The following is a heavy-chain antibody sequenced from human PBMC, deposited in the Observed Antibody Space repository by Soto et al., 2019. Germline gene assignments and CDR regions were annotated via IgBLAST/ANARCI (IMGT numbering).Heavy chain of an antibody. Sequence: EVQLVESGGGLVQPGRSLRLSCAASGFTFDDYAMHWVRQAPGKGLEGVSGISWNSGSIGYADSVKGRFTISRDNAKNSLYLQMNSLRAEDTALYYCAKGGDVILWFGEAYFDYWGQGTLVTVSS. D-gene: IGHD3-10*01. J-gene: IGHJ4*02. CDR3: AKGGDVILWFGEAYFDY. V-gene: IGHV3-9*01. CDR1: GFTFDDYA. CDR2: ISWNSGSI.